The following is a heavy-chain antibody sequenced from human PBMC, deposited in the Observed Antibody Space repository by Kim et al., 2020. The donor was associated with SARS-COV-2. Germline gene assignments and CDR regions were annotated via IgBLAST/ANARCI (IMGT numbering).Heavy chain of an antibody. J-gene: IGHJ4*02. Sequence: GGTTEYAASGKGRFPISRDDSKSIAYLQMNSLKTEDTAVYYCTRGDMTPWGQGTLVTVSS. CDR2: GGTT. V-gene: IGHV3-49*02. D-gene: IGHD2-15*01. CDR3: TRGDMTP.